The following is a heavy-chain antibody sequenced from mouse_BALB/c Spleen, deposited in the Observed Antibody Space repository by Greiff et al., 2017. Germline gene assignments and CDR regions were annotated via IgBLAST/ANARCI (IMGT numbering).Heavy chain of an antibody. J-gene: IGHJ4*01. Sequence: VQLQQSAAELARPGASVKMSCKASGYTFTSYTMHWVKQRPGQGLEWIGYINPSSGYTEYNQKFKDKTTLTADKSSSTAYMQLSSLTSEDSAVYYCARGYYGLLDYWGQGTSVTVSS. CDR2: INPSSGYT. CDR3: ARGYYGLLDY. D-gene: IGHD1-1*02. V-gene: IGHV1-4*02. CDR1: GYTFTSYT.